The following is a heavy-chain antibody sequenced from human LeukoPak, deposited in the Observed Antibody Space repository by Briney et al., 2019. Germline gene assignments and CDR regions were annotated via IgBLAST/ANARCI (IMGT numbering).Heavy chain of an antibody. J-gene: IGHJ3*01. CDR2: ISTSSSYI. CDR3: ARYREMATRLHDAFDF. D-gene: IGHD5-24*01. V-gene: IGHV3-21*01. CDR1: GFTFSSYT. Sequence: PGGSLRLSRAASGFTFSSYTMNWVRQGPGKGLEWVSFISTSSSYIYYADSVKGRFTISRDNAKNSLFLQMNSLRAEDTAVYYCARYREMATRLHDAFDFWGQGTMVTASS.